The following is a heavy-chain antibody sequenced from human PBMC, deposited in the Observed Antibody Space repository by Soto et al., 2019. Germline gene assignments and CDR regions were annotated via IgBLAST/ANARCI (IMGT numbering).Heavy chain of an antibody. J-gene: IGHJ6*02. CDR1: GYTFTSYD. CDR2: INAGNGNT. D-gene: IGHD1-1*01. V-gene: IGHV1-3*01. CDR3: ARDSGTTLYYYYGMDV. Sequence: GASVKVSCKASGYTFTSYDINWVRQAPGQRLEWMGWINAGNGNTKYSQKFQGRVTITRDTSASTAYMELSSLRSEDTAVYYCARDSGTTLYYYYGMDVWGQGTTVTVSS.